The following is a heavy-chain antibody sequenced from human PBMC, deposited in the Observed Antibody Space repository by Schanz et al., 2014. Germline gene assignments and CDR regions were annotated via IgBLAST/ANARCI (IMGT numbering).Heavy chain of an antibody. CDR1: GFTFSSYT. Sequence: EVQLVESGGGLVKPGDSLRLSCAASGFTFSSYTMKWVRQAPGKGLEWVSSISSTSTYLYYADSVKGRFTISRDSARNSLYLQMSSLRAEDTAVYYCARDDAWAFDYWGHGTLVTVSS. CDR2: ISSTSTYL. CDR3: ARDDAWAFDY. D-gene: IGHD7-27*01. V-gene: IGHV3-21*01. J-gene: IGHJ4*01.